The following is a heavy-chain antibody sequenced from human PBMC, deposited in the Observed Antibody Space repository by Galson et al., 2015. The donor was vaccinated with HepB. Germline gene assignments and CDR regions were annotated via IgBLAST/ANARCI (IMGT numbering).Heavy chain of an antibody. J-gene: IGHJ4*02. D-gene: IGHD4-17*01. CDR3: ANRGDYASGFDY. V-gene: IGHV1-3*01. CDR1: GYTFTSYA. CDR2: INAGNGNT. Sequence: SVKVSCKASGYTFTSYAMHWVRQAPGQRLEWMGWINAGNGNTKYSQKFQGRVTITRDTSASTAYMELSSLRSEDTAVYYCANRGDYASGFDYWGQGTLVTVSS.